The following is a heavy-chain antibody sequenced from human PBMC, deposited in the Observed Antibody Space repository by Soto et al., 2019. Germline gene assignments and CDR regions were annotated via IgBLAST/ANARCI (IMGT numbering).Heavy chain of an antibody. CDR2: IYPGDSDT. CDR1: GYSVTSYW. J-gene: IGHJ3*02. V-gene: IGHV5-51*01. CDR3: ARLGSGSSWWVQASGYVFDI. Sequence: VESLTISCKGSGYSVTSYWIGCVRQMPVKGLEWMGIIYPGDSDTRYSPSFQGQVTISADKPISTPYLQWSSLKASDTAMYYCARLGSGSSWWVQASGYVFDIWGQGTMVSVSS. D-gene: IGHD2-15*01.